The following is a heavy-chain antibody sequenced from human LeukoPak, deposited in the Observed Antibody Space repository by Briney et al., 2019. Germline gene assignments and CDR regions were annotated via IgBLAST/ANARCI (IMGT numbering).Heavy chain of an antibody. Sequence: SETLSLTCTVSGGSISSSSYYWGWIRQPPGKGLEWIGSIYYSGSTYYNPSLKSRVTISVDTSKNQFSLKLSSVTAADTAVYYCARHEVVQYNWNYVIDWYFDLWGRGALVTVSS. CDR3: ARHEVVQYNWNYVIDWYFDL. CDR1: GGSISSSSYY. D-gene: IGHD1-7*01. J-gene: IGHJ2*01. V-gene: IGHV4-39*01. CDR2: IYYSGST.